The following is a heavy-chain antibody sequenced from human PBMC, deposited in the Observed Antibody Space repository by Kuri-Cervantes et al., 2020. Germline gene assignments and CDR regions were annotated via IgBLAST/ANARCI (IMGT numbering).Heavy chain of an antibody. CDR3: ARDAPYYEAYYFDY. CDR2: ISYDGSKT. V-gene: IGHV3-30*03. Sequence: GGSLRLSCAASGFTFSSYGMHWVRQAPGKGLEWVATISYDGSKTYYADSVKGRFTISRDNSKNTLYLQMNSLRAEDTAVYYCARDAPYYEAYYFDYWGQGTLVTVSS. J-gene: IGHJ4*02. CDR1: GFTFSSYG. D-gene: IGHD3-3*01.